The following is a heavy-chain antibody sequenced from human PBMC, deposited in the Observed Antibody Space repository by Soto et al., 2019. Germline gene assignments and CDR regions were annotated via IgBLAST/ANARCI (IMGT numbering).Heavy chain of an antibody. CDR3: VRDDIGLGIDY. CDR1: GGSISSSSYY. V-gene: IGHV4-39*02. CDR2: IYYSGST. D-gene: IGHD1-26*01. J-gene: IGHJ4*02. Sequence: SETLSLTCTVSGGSISSSSYYWGWIRQPPGKGLEWIGSIYYSGSTTTYADSVEGRFTISRDNAKNTLYLQMNSLRAEDTAVYYCVRDDIGLGIDYWGLGTLVTVSS.